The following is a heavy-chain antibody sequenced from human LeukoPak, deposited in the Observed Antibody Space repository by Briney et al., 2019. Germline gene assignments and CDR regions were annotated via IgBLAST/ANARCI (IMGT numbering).Heavy chain of an antibody. V-gene: IGHV3-30*01. CDR3: ANNWNFDN. CDR2: ISYDGSNK. Sequence: GGSLRLSCAASGFTFNIYAMHWVRQAPGKGLEWVAVISYDGSNKYYADSVKGRVTISRDNSKNTLFLQMNRLRAEDTAVYYCANNWNFDNWGQGTLVTVSS. J-gene: IGHJ4*02. D-gene: IGHD1-20*01. CDR1: GFTFNIYA.